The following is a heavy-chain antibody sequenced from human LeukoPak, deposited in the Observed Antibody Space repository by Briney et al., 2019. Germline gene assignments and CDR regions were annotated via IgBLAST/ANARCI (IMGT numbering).Heavy chain of an antibody. CDR1: GDSISSYY. V-gene: IGHV4-59*01. J-gene: IGHJ6*02. CDR3: ARPAERGYSYGLDF. Sequence: SETLSLTCTVSGDSISSYYWSWIRQPPGKGLEWIGYIYYSGSTNYNPSLKSRVTISLDTSKNQVSLNLSSVTAADTAVYYCARPAERGYSYGLDFWGPGTTVTVSS. CDR2: IYYSGST. D-gene: IGHD5-18*01.